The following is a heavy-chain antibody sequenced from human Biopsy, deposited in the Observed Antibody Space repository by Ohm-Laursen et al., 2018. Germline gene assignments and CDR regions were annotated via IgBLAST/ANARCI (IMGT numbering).Heavy chain of an antibody. CDR2: TYKGGNT. V-gene: IGHV4-4*07. Sequence: SQTLSLICVVSGASITSYYWSWIRQPAGKGLEWIGHTYKGGNTNHNPSLKSRVSMSVDTSKNQLSLTLRSVTAADTAVYYCARDLPSSYYYAMDVWGQGTTVTVSS. CDR3: ARDLPSSYYYAMDV. J-gene: IGHJ6*02. CDR1: GASITSYY.